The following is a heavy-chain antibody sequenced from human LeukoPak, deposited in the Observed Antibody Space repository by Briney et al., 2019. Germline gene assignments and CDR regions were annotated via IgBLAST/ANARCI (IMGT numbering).Heavy chain of an antibody. J-gene: IGHJ5*02. CDR1: GGSISSYY. D-gene: IGHD6-19*01. V-gene: IGHV4-59*01. CDR3: AREKRYSSGWYLWFDP. Sequence: SETLSLTCTVSGGSISSYYWSWIRQPPGKGLEWIGYIYYSGSTNYNPSLKSRVTISVDTSKNQFPLKLNSVTAADTAVYYCAREKRYSSGWYLWFDPWGQGTLVTVSS. CDR2: IYYSGST.